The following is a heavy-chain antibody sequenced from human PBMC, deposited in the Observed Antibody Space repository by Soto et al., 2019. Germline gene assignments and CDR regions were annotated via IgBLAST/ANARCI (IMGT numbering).Heavy chain of an antibody. CDR2: IIPIFGTA. D-gene: IGHD2-2*02. CDR1: GGTFSSYA. J-gene: IGHJ6*02. V-gene: IGHV1-69*01. Sequence: QVQLVQSGAEVKKPGSSVKVSCKASGGTFSSYAISWVRQAPGQGLEWMGGIIPIFGTANYAQKFQGRVTITADESTSTAYMELSSLRSEDTAVHYCARPLGYCSSTSCYTYYYYGMDVWGQGTTVTVSS. CDR3: ARPLGYCSSTSCYTYYYYGMDV.